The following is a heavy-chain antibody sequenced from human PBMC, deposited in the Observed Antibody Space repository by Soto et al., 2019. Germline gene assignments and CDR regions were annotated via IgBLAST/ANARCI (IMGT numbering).Heavy chain of an antibody. CDR3: ARDGDGRMTTNPYYSTGMDV. J-gene: IGHJ6*02. CDR2: VFSTGRA. V-gene: IGHV4-59*01. CDR1: GGSLGSYY. D-gene: IGHD4-4*01. Sequence: QVQLQESGPGLVEASATLYLTCTVSGGSLGSYYWSWIRQPPGKGLEWIGYVFSTGRANYNASLKSRVSISLDTSNYQFSLKLSSVTAADTAVYYCARDGDGRMTTNPYYSTGMDVWGPGTTVTVSS.